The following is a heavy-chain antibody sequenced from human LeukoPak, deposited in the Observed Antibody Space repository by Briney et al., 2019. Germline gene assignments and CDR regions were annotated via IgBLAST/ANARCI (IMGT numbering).Heavy chain of an antibody. J-gene: IGHJ6*02. CDR3: ARPGDGCSSTRCYRDYYYYYGMDV. CDR2: IIPIFGTA. Sequence: SVTVSCKASGGTFSSYAISWVRQPPGQGLEWMGGIIPIFGTANDAQKFQGRVTITADESTRTAYLELSSLRSEDTAVYYCARPGDGCSSTRCYRDYYYYYGMDVWGQGTTVTVSS. V-gene: IGHV1-69*13. CDR1: GGTFSSYA. D-gene: IGHD2-2*02.